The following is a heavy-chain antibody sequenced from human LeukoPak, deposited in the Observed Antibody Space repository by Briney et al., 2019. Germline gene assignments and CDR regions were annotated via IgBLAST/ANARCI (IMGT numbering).Heavy chain of an antibody. Sequence: SQTLSLTCTVSGGSISSGSYYWSWIRQPAGKGLEWIGRIYTSGSTNYNPSLKSRVTISVDTSKNQFSLKLSSVTAAGTAVYYCARGAVGYSNNAGYGMDVWGQGTTVTVSS. D-gene: IGHD4-11*01. CDR1: GGSISSGSYY. V-gene: IGHV4-61*02. CDR3: ARGAVGYSNNAGYGMDV. CDR2: IYTSGST. J-gene: IGHJ6*02.